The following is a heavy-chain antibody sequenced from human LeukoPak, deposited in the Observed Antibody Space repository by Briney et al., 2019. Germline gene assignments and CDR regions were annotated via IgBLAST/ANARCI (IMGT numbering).Heavy chain of an antibody. V-gene: IGHV4-39*01. J-gene: IGHJ4*02. CDR3: TRRDCGGGSCSFDY. CDR1: GASISSNGHY. Sequence: PSETLSLTCTVWGASISSNGHYWNWIRQPPGKGLEWIGTIYYSGSTYYNPSLKSRVTISIDTSKNQFSLKLTSVTAADTAVYYCTRRDCGGGSCSFDYWGQGILVTVSS. CDR2: IYYSGST. D-gene: IGHD2-15*01.